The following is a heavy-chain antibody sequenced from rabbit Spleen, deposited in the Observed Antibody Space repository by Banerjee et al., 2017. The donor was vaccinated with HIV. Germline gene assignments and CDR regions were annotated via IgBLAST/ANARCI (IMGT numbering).Heavy chain of an antibody. CDR2: IAGSSSDFT. J-gene: IGHJ6*01. Sequence: QEQLEESGGDLVKPGASLTLTCTASGFSFSSSDYMCWVRQAPGKGLEWISCIAGSSSDFTCSASWAKGRFTISKTSSTTVTLQMTNLTAADTAAYFCARGLAGYVGFGYISYLDLWGQGTLVTVS. CDR3: ARGLAGYVGFGYISYLDL. CDR1: GFSFSSSDY. V-gene: IGHV1S45*01. D-gene: IGHD4-2*01.